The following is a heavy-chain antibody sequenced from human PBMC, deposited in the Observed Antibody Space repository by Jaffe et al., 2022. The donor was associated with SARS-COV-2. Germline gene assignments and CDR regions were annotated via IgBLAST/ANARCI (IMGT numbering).Heavy chain of an antibody. CDR2: IYYSGST. J-gene: IGHJ4*02. CDR1: GGSISSSSYY. V-gene: IGHV4-39*01. CDR3: ARHPRGSYYFDY. Sequence: QLQLQESGPGLVKPSETLSLTCTVSGGSISSSSYYWGWIRQPPGKGLEWIGSIYYSGSTYYNPSLKSRVTISVDTSKNQFSLKLSSVTAADTAVYYCARHPRGSYYFDYWGQGTLVTVSS. D-gene: IGHD1-26*01.